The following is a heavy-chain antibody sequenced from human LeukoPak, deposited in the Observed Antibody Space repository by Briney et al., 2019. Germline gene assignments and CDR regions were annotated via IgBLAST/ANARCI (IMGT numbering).Heavy chain of an antibody. CDR3: AKAKYCSAGTCYFDY. J-gene: IGHJ4*02. D-gene: IGHD2-15*01. CDR2: ISSSGDST. Sequence: GGSLRLSCAASGFTFSSYAMSWVRQAPGKGLEWGSTISSSGDSTYYAASVKGRFTISRDNSKNTLYLQMSSLRAEDTAVYYCAKAKYCSAGTCYFDYWGQGTLVTVSS. V-gene: IGHV3-23*01. CDR1: GFTFSSYA.